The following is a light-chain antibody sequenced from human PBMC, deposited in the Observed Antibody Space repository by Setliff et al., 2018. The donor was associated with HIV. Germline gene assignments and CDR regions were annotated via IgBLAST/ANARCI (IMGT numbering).Light chain of an antibody. Sequence: QSVLTQPRSVSGSPGQSVTISCTGTSSDFGGYNYVSWYQQHPGKAPKLMIYDVSKRPSGVPDRLSGSKSGNTASLTISGLQAEDEADYYCCSYAGSYKVFGTGTKVTV. CDR1: SSDFGGYNY. J-gene: IGLJ1*01. CDR2: DVS. CDR3: CSYAGSYKV. V-gene: IGLV2-11*01.